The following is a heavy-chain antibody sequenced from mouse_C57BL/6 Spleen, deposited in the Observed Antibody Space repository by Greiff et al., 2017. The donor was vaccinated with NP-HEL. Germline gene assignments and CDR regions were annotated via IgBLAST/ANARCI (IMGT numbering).Heavy chain of an antibody. Sequence: EVHLVESGGGLVKPGGSLKLSCAASGFTFSSYAMSWVRQTPEKRLEWVATISDGGSYTYYPDNVKGRFTISRDNAKNNLYLQMSHLKSEDTAMYYCAREENFITTVVEAMDYWGQGTSVTVSS. CDR2: ISDGGSYT. J-gene: IGHJ4*01. CDR3: AREENFITTVVEAMDY. D-gene: IGHD1-1*01. CDR1: GFTFSSYA. V-gene: IGHV5-4*01.